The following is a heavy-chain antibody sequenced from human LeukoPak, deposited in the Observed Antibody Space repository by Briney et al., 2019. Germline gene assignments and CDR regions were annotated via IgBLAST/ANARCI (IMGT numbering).Heavy chain of an antibody. Sequence: KSSETLSLTCAVYGGSFSGYYWSWIRQPPGKGLEWIGEINHSGSPNYNPSLKSRVTISVDTSKNQFSLKLSSVTAADTAVYYCARGYCSGGSRNCDYFDYWGQGTLVTVSS. V-gene: IGHV4-34*01. CDR3: ARGYCSGGSRNCDYFDY. CDR1: GGSFSGYY. D-gene: IGHD2-15*01. J-gene: IGHJ4*02. CDR2: INHSGSP.